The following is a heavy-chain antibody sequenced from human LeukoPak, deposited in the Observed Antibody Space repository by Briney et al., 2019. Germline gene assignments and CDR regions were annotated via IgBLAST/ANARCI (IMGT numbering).Heavy chain of an antibody. J-gene: IGHJ4*02. CDR3: VGPDSQFDC. CDR2: ISSNSLHI. CDR1: GFSFSDQS. Sequence: GGSLRLSCAASGFSFSDQSMNWVRQAPGKGLEWVSSISSNSLHIFYADSVRGRFTISRDNAKNSLYLQMNNLRAEDTAVYYCVGPDSQFDCWGQGTLVTVSS. V-gene: IGHV3-21*01. D-gene: IGHD3-10*01.